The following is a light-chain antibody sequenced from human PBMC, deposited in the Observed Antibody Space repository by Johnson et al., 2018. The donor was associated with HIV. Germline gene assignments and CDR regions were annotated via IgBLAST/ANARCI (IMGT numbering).Light chain of an antibody. V-gene: IGLV1-51*01. J-gene: IGLJ1*01. Sequence: QSVLTQPPSVSAAPGQKVTISCSGSSSNIGNNYVSWYQQLPGTAPKLLIYDNNKRPSGIPDQFSGSKSGTSATLGITGLQTGDEADYYCGTWDISLSVGYVFGTGTKVTVL. CDR1: SSNIGNNY. CDR3: GTWDISLSVGYV. CDR2: DNN.